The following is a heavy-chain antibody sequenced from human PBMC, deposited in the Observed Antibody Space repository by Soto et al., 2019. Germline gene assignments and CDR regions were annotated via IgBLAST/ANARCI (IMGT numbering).Heavy chain of an antibody. CDR3: ARPVTTGLYYYYGMDV. V-gene: IGHV3-23*01. J-gene: IGHJ6*02. D-gene: IGHD4-17*01. CDR1: GFTFSSYA. Sequence: GGSLRLSCAASGFTFSSYAMSLVRQAPGKVLEWVSAISGSGGSTYYADSVKGRFTISRDNSKNTLYLQMNSLRAEDTAVYYCARPVTTGLYYYYGMDVWGQGTTVTVSS. CDR2: ISGSGGST.